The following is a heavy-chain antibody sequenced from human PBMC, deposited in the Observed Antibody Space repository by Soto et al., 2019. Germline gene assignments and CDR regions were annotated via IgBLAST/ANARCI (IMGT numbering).Heavy chain of an antibody. D-gene: IGHD6-13*01. CDR1: GFTFSSYA. J-gene: IGHJ4*02. CDR2: ISGSGSNK. CDR3: AREGIAAAGTVNYEYYFDY. V-gene: IGHV3-23*01. Sequence: GGSLRLSCAASGFTFSSYAMSWVRQAPGKGLEWVAVISGSGSNKYYADSVKGRFTISRDNSKNTLYLQMNSLRAEDTAVYYCAREGIAAAGTVNYEYYFDYWGQGTLVTVSS.